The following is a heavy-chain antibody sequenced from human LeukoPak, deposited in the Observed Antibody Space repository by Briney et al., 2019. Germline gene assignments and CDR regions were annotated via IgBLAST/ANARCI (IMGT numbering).Heavy chain of an antibody. CDR1: GYTFANYY. V-gene: IGHV1-46*01. CDR3: ARGSVTTDACFDY. Sequence: ASVKVSCKASGYTFANYYIHWVRQAPGQGLEWMGKISPTGDSISYAQRFRDRVTMTTDTSTITVYMELSNLRSEDTSVYYCARGSVTTDACFDYWGQGTLVTVSS. CDR2: ISPTGDSI. J-gene: IGHJ4*02. D-gene: IGHD4-17*01.